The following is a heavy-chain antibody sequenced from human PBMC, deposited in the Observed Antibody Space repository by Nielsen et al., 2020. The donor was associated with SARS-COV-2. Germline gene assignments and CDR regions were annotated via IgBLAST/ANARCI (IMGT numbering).Heavy chain of an antibody. Sequence: SETLSLTCAVYGGSFSGYYWSWIRQPPGKGLEWIGEINHSGSTNYNPSLKSRVTISVDTSKNQFSLKLSSVTAADTAVYYCARDANYDILTGYYLDYYGMDVWGQGTTVTVSS. D-gene: IGHD3-9*01. CDR2: INHSGST. V-gene: IGHV4-34*01. J-gene: IGHJ6*02. CDR1: GGSFSGYY. CDR3: ARDANYDILTGYYLDYYGMDV.